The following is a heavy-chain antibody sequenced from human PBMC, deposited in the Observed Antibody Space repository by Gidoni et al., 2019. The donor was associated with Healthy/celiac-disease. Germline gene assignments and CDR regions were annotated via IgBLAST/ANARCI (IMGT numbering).Heavy chain of an antibody. Sequence: YWIGWVRQMPGKGLEWMGIIYPGDSDTRYSPSFQGQVTISADKSISTAYLQWSSLKASDTAMYYCARSGKGQYYYDSTDYYYYMDVWGKGTTVTVSS. CDR3: ARSGKGQYYYDSTDYYYYMDV. D-gene: IGHD3-22*01. CDR1: YW. CDR2: IYPGDSDT. J-gene: IGHJ6*03. V-gene: IGHV5-51*01.